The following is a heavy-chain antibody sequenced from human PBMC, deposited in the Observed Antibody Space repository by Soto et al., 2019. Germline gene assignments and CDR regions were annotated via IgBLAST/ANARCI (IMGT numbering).Heavy chain of an antibody. V-gene: IGHV3-48*01. D-gene: IGHD6-6*01. J-gene: IGHJ4*02. CDR3: ARSSTFYDY. CDR1: GFTLPGYS. Sequence: GGSLRLSCAPSGFTLPGYSMNWVRQAPGKGLEWVSYISSSSDTIYYADSVKGRFTISRDNAKNLLYLQMKSLRAEDTAVYYCARSSTFYDYWGQGAPVTVSS. CDR2: ISSSSDTI.